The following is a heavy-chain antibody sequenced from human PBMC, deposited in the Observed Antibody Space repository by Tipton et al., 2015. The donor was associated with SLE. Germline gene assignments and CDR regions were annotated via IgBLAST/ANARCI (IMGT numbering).Heavy chain of an antibody. J-gene: IGHJ3*02. CDR1: GYSVSPAYF. V-gene: IGHV4-38-2*01. CDR2: IYHSGIT. Sequence: TLSLTCAVSGYSVSPAYFWGWIRLPPGKGLEWIGTIYHSGITFYNASPQTRVTISLDTSKNQLSLSLTSVTAADTAMYYCSREVITITDSDAFDIWGQGTMVTVSS. CDR3: SREVITITDSDAFDI. D-gene: IGHD2-21*01.